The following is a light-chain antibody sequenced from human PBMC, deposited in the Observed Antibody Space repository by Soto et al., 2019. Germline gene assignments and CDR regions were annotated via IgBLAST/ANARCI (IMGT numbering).Light chain of an antibody. CDR1: QSVSSN. CDR3: QQYNNWPSPIT. J-gene: IGKJ5*01. Sequence: EIVMTPSPATLSVSPGERATLSCRASQSVSSNLAWYQQKPGQAPRLLIYGASTRATGIPARFSGSGSGTEFTLTISSLQSEDFAVYYCQQYNNWPSPITFGQGTRREIK. CDR2: GAS. V-gene: IGKV3-15*01.